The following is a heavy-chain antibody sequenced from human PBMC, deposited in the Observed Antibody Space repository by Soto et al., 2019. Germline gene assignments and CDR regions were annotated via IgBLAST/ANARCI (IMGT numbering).Heavy chain of an antibody. V-gene: IGHV3-53*02. J-gene: IGHJ4*02. CDR2: IYSSGNT. CDR3: ARVSSPFGY. Sequence: EVQLVETGGGLIQPGGSPRLSCAVSGFTVRSNYMNWVRQAPGKGLEWVSVIYSSGNTYYADSVKGRFTMSRDTSNNTVFLQMNNLRAEDTAVYYCARVSSPFGYWGQGTLVTVSS. CDR1: GFTVRSNY. D-gene: IGHD3-16*01.